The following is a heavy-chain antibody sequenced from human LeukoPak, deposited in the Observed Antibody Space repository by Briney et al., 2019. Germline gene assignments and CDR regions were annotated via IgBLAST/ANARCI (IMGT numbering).Heavy chain of an antibody. CDR3: TRRITPHWYFDL. CDR2: MNPNSGNT. Sequence: GASVKVSCKASDYAFTSYDINWVRQAPGQGLEWMGWMNPNSGNTGYAQKFQGRVTLTRNTSATTAYMGLSSLKFEDTAVYFCTRRITPHWYFDLWGRGALVTVSS. V-gene: IGHV1-8*01. J-gene: IGHJ2*01. D-gene: IGHD3-10*01. CDR1: DYAFTSYD.